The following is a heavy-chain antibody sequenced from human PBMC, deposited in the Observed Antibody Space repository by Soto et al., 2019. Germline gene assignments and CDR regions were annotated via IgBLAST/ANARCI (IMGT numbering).Heavy chain of an antibody. CDR3: ARDDAPYSRSWYQVGYYYYGMDV. CDR1: GYTFTGYY. CDR2: INPNSGGT. D-gene: IGHD6-13*01. V-gene: IGHV1-2*02. J-gene: IGHJ6*02. Sequence: GASVKVSCKASGYTFTGYYMHWVRQAPGQGLEWMGWINPNSGGTNYAQKFQGRVTMTRDTSISTAYMELSRLRSDDTAVYYCARDDAPYSRSWYQVGYYYYGMDVWGQGTTVTVYS.